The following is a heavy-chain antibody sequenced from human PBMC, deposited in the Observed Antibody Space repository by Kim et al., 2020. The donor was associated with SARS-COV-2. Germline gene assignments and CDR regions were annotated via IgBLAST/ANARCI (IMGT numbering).Heavy chain of an antibody. Sequence: GSLRLSCAASGFTFSSYGMHWVRQAPGKGLEWVAVIWYDGSNKYYADSVKGRFTISRDNSKNTLYLQMNSLRAEDTAVYYCAKEEYDRYYGSGSHNRYNWFDPWGQGTLVTVSS. CDR3: AKEEYDRYYGSGSHNRYNWFDP. CDR2: IWYDGSNK. J-gene: IGHJ5*02. V-gene: IGHV3-33*06. CDR1: GFTFSSYG. D-gene: IGHD3-10*01.